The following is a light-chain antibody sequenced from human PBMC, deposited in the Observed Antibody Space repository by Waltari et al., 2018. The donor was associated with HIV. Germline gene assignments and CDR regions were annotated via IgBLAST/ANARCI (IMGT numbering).Light chain of an antibody. CDR3: QAWDSGCVV. V-gene: IGLV3-1*01. Sequence: SYELTQPPSVSVSPVQTATIPCSRDKLGDKNACWYQTKPGQSPVLVIYQDSKRPSGIPERFSGSNSGNTATLTISGTQARDEADYYCQAWDSGCVVFGGGTKLTVL. CDR1: KLGDKN. J-gene: IGLJ2*01. CDR2: QDS.